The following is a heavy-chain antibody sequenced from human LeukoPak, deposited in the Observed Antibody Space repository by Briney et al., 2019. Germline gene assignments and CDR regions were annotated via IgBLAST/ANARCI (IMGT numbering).Heavy chain of an antibody. J-gene: IGHJ6*02. D-gene: IGHD3-3*01. Sequence: SETLSLTCTVSGDSISNGDYYWSWIRQHPEKGLECIGHIYYSGATYYNPSLKSRVTISVDTSKNQFSLKLSSVTAADTAVYYCAGGTQRITIFGVVIMDYGMGVWGQGTTVTVSS. CDR1: GDSISNGDYY. CDR2: IYYSGAT. CDR3: AGGTQRITIFGVVIMDYGMGV. V-gene: IGHV4-31*03.